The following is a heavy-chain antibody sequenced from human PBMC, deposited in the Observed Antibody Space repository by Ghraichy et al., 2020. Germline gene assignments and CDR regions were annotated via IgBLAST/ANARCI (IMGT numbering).Heavy chain of an antibody. CDR2: IKSKTDGGTT. CDR3: TTAAEQEGGSGWYYFDS. CDR1: GFTFSNAW. D-gene: IGHD6-19*01. V-gene: IGHV3-15*01. Sequence: GGSLRLSCAASGFTFSNAWMSWVRQAPGKGLEWVGRIKSKTDGGTTDYAAPVKGRFTISRDDSKNTLYLQMNSLKTEDTAVYYCTTAAEQEGGSGWYYFDSWGQGTLVTVSS. J-gene: IGHJ4*02.